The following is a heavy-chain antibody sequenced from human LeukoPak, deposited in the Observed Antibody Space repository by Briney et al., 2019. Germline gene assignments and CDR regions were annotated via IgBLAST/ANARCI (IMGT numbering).Heavy chain of an antibody. J-gene: IGHJ4*02. Sequence: SETLSLTCSVSGGSISSYYWTWIRQPAGKGLEWIGRIHTSGSTSYNSSLKSRVTMSLDTSKNQFSLKLSSVTAVDTAVYYCARESLDLYYFDYWGQGTLVTVSS. CDR3: ARESLDLYYFDY. V-gene: IGHV4-4*07. D-gene: IGHD3-9*01. CDR1: GGSISSYY. CDR2: IHTSGST.